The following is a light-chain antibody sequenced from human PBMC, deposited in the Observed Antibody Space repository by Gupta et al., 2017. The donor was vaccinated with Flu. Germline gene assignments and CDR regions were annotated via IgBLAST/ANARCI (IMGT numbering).Light chain of an antibody. CDR1: QSISNW. J-gene: IGKJ1*01. V-gene: IGKV1-5*03. CDR3: QHYNSYPTWT. CDR2: KAS. Sequence: DVQMTQSPSTLSASVGDRVTITCRASQSISNWLAWYQQKPGKAPKLLIYKASSLESGVPLRFSGSGSGTEFTLTISSLQPDDFATYYCQHYNSYPTWTFGQGTKVEIK.